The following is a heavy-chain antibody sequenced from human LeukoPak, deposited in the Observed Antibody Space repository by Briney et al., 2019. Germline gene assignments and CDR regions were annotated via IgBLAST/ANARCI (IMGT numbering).Heavy chain of an antibody. D-gene: IGHD2-2*01. Sequence: GASVKVSCKASGYTFTGYYMHWVRQAPGQGLEWMGWINPNSGGTNYAQKFQGRVTMTRDTSISTAYMELSRLRSDDTAVYYCARVREGPAAHDAFDIWGQGTMVTVSS. CDR1: GYTFTGYY. CDR3: ARVREGPAAHDAFDI. CDR2: INPNSGGT. J-gene: IGHJ3*02. V-gene: IGHV1-2*02.